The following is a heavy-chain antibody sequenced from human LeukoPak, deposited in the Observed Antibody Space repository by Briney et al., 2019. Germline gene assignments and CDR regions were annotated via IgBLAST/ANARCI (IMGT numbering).Heavy chain of an antibody. CDR1: GGTFSSYA. D-gene: IGHD3-22*01. V-gene: IGHV1-69*13. Sequence: SVKVSCKASGGTFSSYAISWVRQAPGQGLEWMGGIIPIFGAANYAQKFQGGVTITADESTSTAYMELSSLRSEDTAVYYCASSTYYYDSRPYYGMDVWGQGTTVTVSS. CDR3: ASSTYYYDSRPYYGMDV. CDR2: IIPIFGAA. J-gene: IGHJ6*02.